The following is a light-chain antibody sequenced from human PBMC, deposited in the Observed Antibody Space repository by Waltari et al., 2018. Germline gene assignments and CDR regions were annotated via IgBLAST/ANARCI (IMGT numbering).Light chain of an antibody. CDR3: QQYYRYPWT. CDR2: SAS. J-gene: IGKJ1*01. CDR1: QDIGIY. V-gene: IGKV1-16*01. Sequence: IQMTQSPLSLSASVGDRVTITCRANQDIGIYLAWFQQRPGKAPQSLIYSASGLHGGVPSRFSGSGSGSDFTLTITSLQPEDFATYYCQQYYRYPWTFGQGTKVEIK.